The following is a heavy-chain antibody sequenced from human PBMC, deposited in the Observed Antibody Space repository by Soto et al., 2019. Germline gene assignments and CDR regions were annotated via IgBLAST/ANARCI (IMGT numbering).Heavy chain of an antibody. V-gene: IGHV1-69*13. CDR1: GGTFSSYA. D-gene: IGHD3-3*01. CDR3: AKDGRAPYDFWSGYPYGMDV. J-gene: IGHJ6*02. Sequence: GASVKVSCKASGGTFSSYAISWVRQAPGQGLEWMGGIIPIFGTANYAQKFQGRVTITADESTSTAYMELSSLRSEDTAVYYCAKDGRAPYDFWSGYPYGMDVWGQGTTVTVS. CDR2: IIPIFGTA.